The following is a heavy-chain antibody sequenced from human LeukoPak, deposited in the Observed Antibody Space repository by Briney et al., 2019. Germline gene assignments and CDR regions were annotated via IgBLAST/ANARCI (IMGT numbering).Heavy chain of an antibody. CDR2: IIPIFGTA. CDR1: GGTFSSYA. Sequence: GASVRVSCKASGGTFSSYAISWVRQAPGQGLEWMGGIIPIFGTANYAQKFQGRVTITADESTSTAYMELSSLRSEDTAVYYCARSDIVATKVDYWGQGTLVTVSS. CDR3: ARSDIVATKVDY. V-gene: IGHV1-69*13. J-gene: IGHJ4*02. D-gene: IGHD5-12*01.